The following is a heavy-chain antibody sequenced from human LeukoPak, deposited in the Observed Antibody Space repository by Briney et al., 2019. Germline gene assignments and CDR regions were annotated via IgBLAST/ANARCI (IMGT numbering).Heavy chain of an antibody. CDR2: IIPIFGTA. CDR3: AIGVVITTLYHA. J-gene: IGHJ5*02. Sequence: ASVKVSCKASGGTFSSYAISWARQAPGQGLEWMGGIIPIFGTANYAQKFQGGVTITADESTSTANMELSSLRSEDTAVYYCAIGVVITTLYHAWGQGTLVTVSS. D-gene: IGHD3-22*01. CDR1: GGTFSSYA. V-gene: IGHV1-69*13.